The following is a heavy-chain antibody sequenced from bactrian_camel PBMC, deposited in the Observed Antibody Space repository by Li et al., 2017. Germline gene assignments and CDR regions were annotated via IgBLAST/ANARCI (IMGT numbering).Heavy chain of an antibody. D-gene: IGHD8*01. CDR2: IAKGGGTV. CDR1: GFTFSIYW. Sequence: QLVESGGGLVQPGGSLRLSCAASGFTFSIYWMCWVRQAPGKGLEWVSTIAKGGGTVYYADSVKGRFTISRDNAKNTVYLQMNSLKPEDTAVYYCVRGDNVGTLTLGQGTQVTVS. V-gene: IGHV3S25*01. J-gene: IGHJ4*01.